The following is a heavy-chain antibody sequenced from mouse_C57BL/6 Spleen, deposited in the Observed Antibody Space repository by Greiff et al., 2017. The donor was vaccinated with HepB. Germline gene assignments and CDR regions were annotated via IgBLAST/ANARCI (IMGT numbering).Heavy chain of an antibody. D-gene: IGHD3-2*01. CDR2: ISYDGSN. CDR3: ARGGARQFYYAMDY. V-gene: IGHV3-6*01. Sequence: EVQLVESGPGLVKPSQSLSLTCSVTGYSITSGYYWNWIRQFPGNKLEWMGYISYDGSNNYNPSLKNRISITRDTSKNQFFLKLNSVTTEDTATYYCARGGARQFYYAMDYWGQGTSVTVSS. CDR1: GYSITSGYY. J-gene: IGHJ4*01.